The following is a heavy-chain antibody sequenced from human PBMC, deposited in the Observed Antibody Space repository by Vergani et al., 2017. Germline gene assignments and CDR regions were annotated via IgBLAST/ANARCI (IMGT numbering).Heavy chain of an antibody. CDR1: GYPFTSYY. V-gene: IGHV1-46*01. Sequence: QVQLVQSGAEVKKPGASVKVSCKASGYPFTSYYLHWVRQAPGQGLEWMGIINPSGGSTSYAQKFQGRVTMTRDTSTSTVYMELSSLRSEDTAVYYCARDWRGDPYGMDVWGQGTTVTVSS. J-gene: IGHJ6*02. CDR2: INPSGGST. D-gene: IGHD2-21*01. CDR3: ARDWRGDPYGMDV.